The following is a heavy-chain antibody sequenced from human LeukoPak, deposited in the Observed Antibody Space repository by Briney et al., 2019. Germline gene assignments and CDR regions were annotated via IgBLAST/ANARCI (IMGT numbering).Heavy chain of an antibody. D-gene: IGHD3-10*01. CDR1: GFTFSDYN. CDR2: ISSSGSTI. V-gene: IGHV3-48*04. CDR3: ARDEGRYGSGYDY. J-gene: IGHJ4*02. Sequence: GGSLRLSCAASGFTFSDYNMNWVRQAPGKGLEWVSYISSSGSTIYYADSVKGRFTISRDNAKNSLYLQMNSLRAEDTAVYYCARDEGRYGSGYDYWGQGTLVTVSS.